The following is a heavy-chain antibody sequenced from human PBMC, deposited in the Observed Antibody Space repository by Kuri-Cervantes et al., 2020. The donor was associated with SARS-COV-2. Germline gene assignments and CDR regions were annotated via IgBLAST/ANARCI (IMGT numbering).Heavy chain of an antibody. D-gene: IGHD3-10*01. CDR2: INHSGST. V-gene: IGHV4-34*01. CDR1: GGSFSGYY. CDR3: ARSAVRMVRGVIHY. Sequence: GSLRLSCAVYGGSFSGYYWSWIRQPPGKELEWIGEINHSGSTNYNPSLKSRVTISVDTSKNQFSLKLSSVTAADTAVYYCARSAVRMVRGVIHYWGQGTLVTVSS. J-gene: IGHJ4*02.